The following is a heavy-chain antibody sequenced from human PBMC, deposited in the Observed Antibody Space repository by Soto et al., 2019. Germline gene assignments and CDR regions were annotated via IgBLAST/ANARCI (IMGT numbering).Heavy chain of an antibody. Sequence: QVQLVQSGAEVKKPGSSVKVSCKTSGVSFNNNGIGWVRQAPGHGLEWMGGVSPPFRTSNYARKFQGRISTTEDASTGTVNMELSSLTSEDTAQYYCARVLYYGSGSYSPYGRDVWGKGTTVTVSS. V-gene: IGHV1-69*01. CDR3: ARVLYYGSGSYSPYGRDV. CDR2: VSPPFRTS. J-gene: IGHJ6*04. D-gene: IGHD3-10*01. CDR1: GVSFNNNG.